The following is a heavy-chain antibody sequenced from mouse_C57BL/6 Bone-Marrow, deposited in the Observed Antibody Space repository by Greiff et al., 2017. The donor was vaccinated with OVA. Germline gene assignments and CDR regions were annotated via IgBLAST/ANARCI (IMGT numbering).Heavy chain of an antibody. CDR3: ASSVVGEEDY. D-gene: IGHD1-1*01. J-gene: IGHJ2*01. CDR2: INPNNGGT. Sequence: EVQLQQSGPELVKPGASVKISCKASGYTFTDYYMNWVKQSHGKSLEWIGDINPNNGGTSYNQKCKGKATLTVDKSSRTAYMELRSLTSEDSAVYYCASSVVGEEDYWGQGTTLTVSS. V-gene: IGHV1-26*01. CDR1: GYTFTDYY.